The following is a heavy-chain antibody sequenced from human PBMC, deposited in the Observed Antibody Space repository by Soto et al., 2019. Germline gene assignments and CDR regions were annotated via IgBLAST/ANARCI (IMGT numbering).Heavy chain of an antibody. CDR3: TKDAKFADIYTGYFVHDL. Sequence: ASVKVSCKASGYTFTSYGISWVRQAPGQGLEWMGWISPNSEKTKIAQRFQGRVTMTTDISTSTSYLELRGLTSDDTAVYYCTKDAKFADIYTGYFVHDLWGQGTPVSVSS. D-gene: IGHD3-9*01. V-gene: IGHV1-18*01. CDR1: GYTFTSYG. CDR2: ISPNSEKT. J-gene: IGHJ5*02.